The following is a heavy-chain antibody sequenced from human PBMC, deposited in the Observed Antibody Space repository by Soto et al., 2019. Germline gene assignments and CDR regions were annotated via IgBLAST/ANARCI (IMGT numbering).Heavy chain of an antibody. CDR2: INSDGSST. J-gene: IGHJ6*02. V-gene: IGHV3-74*01. CDR1: GFTFSSYW. CDR3: ARDRGTDTARGYYYYGMDV. D-gene: IGHD5-18*01. Sequence: EVQLVESGGGLVQPGGSLRLSCAASGFTFSSYWMHWVRQAPGKGLVWVSRINSDGSSTSYADSVKGRFTISRDNAKKTLYLQMNSLRAEDTAVYYCARDRGTDTARGYYYYGMDVWGQGTTVTVSS.